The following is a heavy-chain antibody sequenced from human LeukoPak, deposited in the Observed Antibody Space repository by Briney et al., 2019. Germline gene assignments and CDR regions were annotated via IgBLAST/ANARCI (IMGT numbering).Heavy chain of an antibody. V-gene: IGHV3-23*01. CDR1: GFAFSNTG. D-gene: IGHD4-17*01. CDR3: ARDAGGAWPFDY. CDR2: ISPTGEGT. Sequence: GGSLRLSCAASGFAFSNTGMTWVRQAPGWGLEWVSTISPTGEGTHYADSVKGRFTISRDNSKNTLSLEMNSLRADDTATYYCARDAGGAWPFDYWGQGTRVIVSS. J-gene: IGHJ4*02.